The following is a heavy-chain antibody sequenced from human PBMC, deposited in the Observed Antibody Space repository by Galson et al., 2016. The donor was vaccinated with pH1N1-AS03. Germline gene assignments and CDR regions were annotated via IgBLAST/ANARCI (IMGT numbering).Heavy chain of an antibody. Sequence: SLRLSCAASGFTFSTYCMSWVRQAPGKGLEWVANIKQDGSGKFYVDSLKGRFTISRDNAKNSLYLQMSSLGAEDTAIYYRARGAPGDHLLSPLWNWGQGTLVTVSS. CDR1: GFTFSTYC. V-gene: IGHV3-7*01. CDR2: IKQDGSGK. CDR3: ARGAPGDHLLSPLWN. D-gene: IGHD2-2*01. J-gene: IGHJ4*02.